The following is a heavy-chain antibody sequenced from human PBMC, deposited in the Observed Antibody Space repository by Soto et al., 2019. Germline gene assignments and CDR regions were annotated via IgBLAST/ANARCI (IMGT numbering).Heavy chain of an antibody. Sequence: ASVKVSCKASGYTFTRSGISWVRQAPGQGLEWMGWISTYNGDTNYAQTFQGRVTMTTDTSTSTVHMEVRSLRSDDTAVYYCGRDLYQSVFYYGMDVWGQGTTVTVSS. CDR2: ISTYNGDT. J-gene: IGHJ6*02. CDR1: GYTFTRSG. CDR3: GRDLYQSVFYYGMDV. D-gene: IGHD2-2*01. V-gene: IGHV1-18*01.